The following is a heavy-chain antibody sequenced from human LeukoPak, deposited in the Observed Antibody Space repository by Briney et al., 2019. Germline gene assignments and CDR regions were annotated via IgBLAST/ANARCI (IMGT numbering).Heavy chain of an antibody. D-gene: IGHD6-13*01. V-gene: IGHV3-21*01. Sequence: PGGSLRLSCAASGFTFSNFAMTSVRQAPGKGLEWVSSIVGSSSTYYADSLKGRFTISRDNAKNSLYLQMNSLRAEDTAVYYCARIGAVSSRDYWGQGTLVTVSS. CDR3: ARIGAVSSRDY. J-gene: IGHJ4*02. CDR2: IVGSSST. CDR1: GFTFSNFA.